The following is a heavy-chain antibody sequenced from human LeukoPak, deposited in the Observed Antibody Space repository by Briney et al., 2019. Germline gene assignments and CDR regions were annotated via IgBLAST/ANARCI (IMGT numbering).Heavy chain of an antibody. D-gene: IGHD3-10*01. V-gene: IGHV4-61*08. Sequence: PSETLSLTCTVSGGSFSSGGYYWSWIRQPPGKGLEWSGYIYYSGSTNYNPSLKSRVTISVDTSKNQFSLKLSSVTAADTAVYYCARSRRWAYYYGSGSRDAFDVWGQGTMVTVSS. CDR2: IYYSGST. J-gene: IGHJ3*01. CDR3: ARSRRWAYYYGSGSRDAFDV. CDR1: GGSFSSGGYY.